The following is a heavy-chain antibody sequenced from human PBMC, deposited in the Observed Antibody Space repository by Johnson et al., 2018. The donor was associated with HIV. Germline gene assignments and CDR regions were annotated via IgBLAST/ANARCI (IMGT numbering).Heavy chain of an antibody. CDR2: INQDGTEK. D-gene: IGHD1-26*01. CDR3: ARASGFDM. J-gene: IGHJ3*02. V-gene: IGHV3-7*01. CDR1: AFTFSSYA. Sequence: VQLVESGGGVVQPGGSLRLSCAASAFTFSSYAIHWVRQAPGKWLEWVANINQDGTEKYYVDSLTGRFTISRDNSNNTLYLQMNSLRVDDTAVYYCARASGFDMWGQGTTVTVSS.